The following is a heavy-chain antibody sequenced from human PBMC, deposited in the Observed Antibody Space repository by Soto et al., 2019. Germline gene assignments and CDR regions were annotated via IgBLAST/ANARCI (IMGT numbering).Heavy chain of an antibody. D-gene: IGHD4-4*01. CDR1: GYTFTSYG. Sequence: GASVKVSCKASGYTFTSYGISWVRQAPGQGLEWMGWISAYNGNTNYAQKLQGRVTMTTDTSTSTAYMELRSLRSDDTAVYYCARDWGSNYVVWFDPWGQGTLVTVSS. CDR2: ISAYNGNT. V-gene: IGHV1-18*01. CDR3: ARDWGSNYVVWFDP. J-gene: IGHJ5*02.